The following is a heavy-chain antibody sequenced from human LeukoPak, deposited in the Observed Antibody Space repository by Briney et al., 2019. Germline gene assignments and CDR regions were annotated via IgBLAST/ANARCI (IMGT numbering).Heavy chain of an antibody. Sequence: GGSLRLSCVASGNTFSNYGMHWVRQAPGKGLEWVAFIRFDGGNKYYADSVKGRFTISRDNSRNTLYLQMNSLRPEDTAVYYCAKDAPCTNGVCALSGWGQGTLVTVSS. D-gene: IGHD2-8*01. J-gene: IGHJ4*02. CDR2: IRFDGGNK. V-gene: IGHV3-30*02. CDR1: GNTFSNYG. CDR3: AKDAPCTNGVCALSG.